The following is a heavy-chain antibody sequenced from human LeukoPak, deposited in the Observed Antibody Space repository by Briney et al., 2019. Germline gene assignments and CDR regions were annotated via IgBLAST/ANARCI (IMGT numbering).Heavy chain of an antibody. Sequence: ASVKVSCKASGYTFTSYGISWVRQAPGQGLEWMGFTSADNGHTYYVQKFQGRVTMTTDTSTNTAYMELRSLRFDDTAMYYCARDYFSDYVFDFWGQGTLITVSS. CDR1: GYTFTSYG. D-gene: IGHD3-10*02. CDR3: ARDYFSDYVFDF. V-gene: IGHV1-18*01. J-gene: IGHJ4*02. CDR2: TSADNGHT.